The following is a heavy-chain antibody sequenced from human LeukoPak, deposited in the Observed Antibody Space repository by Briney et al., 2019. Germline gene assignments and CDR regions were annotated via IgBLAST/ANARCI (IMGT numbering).Heavy chain of an antibody. Sequence: GGSLRLSCAASGFTFSSYTMNWVRQAPGQGLEWVSSITGDSAHIFYADSVQGRFIISRDDATKSLYLQMSGLTAEDTAVYYCARVRGYSRDFWGQGTLVTVSS. CDR3: ARVRGYSRDF. CDR1: GFTFSSYT. V-gene: IGHV3-21*01. J-gene: IGHJ4*02. D-gene: IGHD5-12*01. CDR2: ITGDSAHI.